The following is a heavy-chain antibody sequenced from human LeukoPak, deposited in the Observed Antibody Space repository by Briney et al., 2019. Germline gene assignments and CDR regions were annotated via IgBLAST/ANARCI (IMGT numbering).Heavy chain of an antibody. CDR2: INHSGST. CDR1: GGSFSGYY. Sequence: SETLSLTCAVYGGSFSGYYWSWIRQPPGKGLEWIGEINHSGSTNYNPSLKSRVTISVDTSKNQFSLKLNSVTAADTAVYYCAGMSSYDILTGYYRPYYFDYWGQGTLVTVSS. J-gene: IGHJ4*02. CDR3: AGMSSYDILTGYYRPYYFDY. D-gene: IGHD3-9*01. V-gene: IGHV4-34*01.